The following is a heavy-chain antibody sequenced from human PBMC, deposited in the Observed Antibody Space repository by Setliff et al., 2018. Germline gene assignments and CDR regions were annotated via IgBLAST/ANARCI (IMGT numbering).Heavy chain of an antibody. CDR3: ARMNYDFWSGYYVLGGCYFDY. CDR2: INRSGST. D-gene: IGHD3-3*01. Sequence: PSETLSLTCAVYGGSFSGYYWSWIRQPPGKGLEWIGEINRSGSTNYNPSLKSRVTISVDTSKNQFSLKLSSVTAADTAVYYCARMNYDFWSGYYVLGGCYFDYWGQGTLVTVSS. V-gene: IGHV4-34*01. J-gene: IGHJ4*02. CDR1: GGSFSGYY.